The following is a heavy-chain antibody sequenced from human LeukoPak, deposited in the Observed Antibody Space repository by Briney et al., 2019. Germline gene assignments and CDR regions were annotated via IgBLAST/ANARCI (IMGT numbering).Heavy chain of an antibody. CDR1: GYSFTSYW. CDR3: ARQYCSSTSCYADYYYGMDV. CDR2: IYPGDSDT. V-gene: IGHV5-51*01. D-gene: IGHD2-2*01. J-gene: IGHJ6*02. Sequence: GESLKISCKGSGYSFTSYWIGWVRQMPGKGLEWMGIIYPGDSDTRYSPSFQGQVTISADKSISTAHLQWSSLKASDTAMYYCARQYCSSTSCYADYYYGMDVWGQGTTVTVSS.